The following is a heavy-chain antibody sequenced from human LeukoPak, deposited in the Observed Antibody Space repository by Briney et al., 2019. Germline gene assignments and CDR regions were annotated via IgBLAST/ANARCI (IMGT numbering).Heavy chain of an antibody. V-gene: IGHV3-48*03. Sequence: GGSLRLSCAASGFSFSSYEMNWVRRAPGKGLEWVSYISSSGSTKYYADSVKGRFTMSRDNAKNSLYLQMNSLRAEDTAVYYCARDRGTWNDDGFDYWGQGTLVTVSS. CDR2: ISSSGSTK. CDR3: ARDRGTWNDDGFDY. J-gene: IGHJ4*02. D-gene: IGHD1-1*01. CDR1: GFSFSSYE.